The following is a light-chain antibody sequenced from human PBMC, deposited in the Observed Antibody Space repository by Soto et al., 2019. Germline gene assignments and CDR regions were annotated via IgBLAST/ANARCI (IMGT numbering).Light chain of an antibody. J-gene: IGLJ2*01. CDR3: QSADSRGTYVV. Sequence: SYELTQPPSVSVSPGQTARITCSGDALPNQYVYWYQQKTGQAPVLVTYNDSERPSGIPERFSGSSSGTTVTLTISGVQAEDEADYYCQSADSRGTYVVFGGGTKLTVL. V-gene: IGLV3-25*03. CDR2: NDS. CDR1: ALPNQY.